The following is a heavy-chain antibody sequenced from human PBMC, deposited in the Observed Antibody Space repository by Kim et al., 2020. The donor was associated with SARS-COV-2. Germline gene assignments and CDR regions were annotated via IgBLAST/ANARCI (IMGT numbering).Heavy chain of an antibody. V-gene: IGHV4-34*01. J-gene: IGHJ4*02. CDR3: ARGSGYGIAVAVYDY. D-gene: IGHD6-19*01. Sequence: PSLKSRVTISVDTSKNQFSLKLSSVTAADTAVYYCARGSGYGIAVAVYDYWGQGTLVTVSS.